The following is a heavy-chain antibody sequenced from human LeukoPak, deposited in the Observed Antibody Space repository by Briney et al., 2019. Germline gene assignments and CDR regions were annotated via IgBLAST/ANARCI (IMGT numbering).Heavy chain of an antibody. J-gene: IGHJ5*02. D-gene: IGHD2/OR15-2a*01. CDR2: ISGSGGST. CDR1: GFTFSNYA. V-gene: IGHV3-23*01. Sequence: HPGGSLRLSCAASGFTFSNYAMSWVRQAPGKGLEWVSAISGSGGSTYYADSVKGRFTISRDNSKNTLYLQMNSLRAEDTAVYYCAKDLSRRERKNGGGNWFDPWGQGTLVTVSS. CDR3: AKDLSRRERKNGGGNWFDP.